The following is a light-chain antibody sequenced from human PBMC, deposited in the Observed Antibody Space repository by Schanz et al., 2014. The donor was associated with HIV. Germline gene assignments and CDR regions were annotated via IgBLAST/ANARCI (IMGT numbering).Light chain of an antibody. CDR3: QQYYSPPFT. V-gene: IGKV1-27*01. CDR1: QGIRND. Sequence: DIQMTQSPSPLSASVGDRVTITCRASQGIRNDLAWYQQKPGKVPKLLIYAASTLQSGVPSRFSGSGSGTDFTLTISSLQAEDVAVYYCQQYYSPPFTFGPGTKVDI. CDR2: AAS. J-gene: IGKJ3*01.